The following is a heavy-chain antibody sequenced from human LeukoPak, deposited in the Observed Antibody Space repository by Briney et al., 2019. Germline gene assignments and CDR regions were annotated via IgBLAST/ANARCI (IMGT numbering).Heavy chain of an antibody. D-gene: IGHD2-2*01. CDR2: IIPIFGIA. Sequence: SVKVSCKASGGTFSSYAISWVRQAPGQGLEWMGRIIPIFGIANYAQKFQGRVTITADKSTSTAYMELSSLRSEDTAVYYCARDLFRQIAVVPAAARNYYYGMDVWGQGTTVTVSS. CDR1: GGTFSSYA. V-gene: IGHV1-69*04. CDR3: ARDLFRQIAVVPAAARNYYYGMDV. J-gene: IGHJ6*02.